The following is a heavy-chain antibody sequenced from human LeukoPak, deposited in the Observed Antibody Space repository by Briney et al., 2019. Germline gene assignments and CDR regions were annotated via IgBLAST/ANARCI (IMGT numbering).Heavy chain of an antibody. CDR3: ARDPQYCSGGSCYSFDY. V-gene: IGHV3-21*01. D-gene: IGHD2-15*01. J-gene: IGHJ4*02. Sequence: MPGGSLRLSCAASGFTFSTYSMNWVRQAPGKGLEWVSSIISSGSYIYYADSVKGRFTISRDNAKNSLYLQMNSLRAEDTAVYYCARDPQYCSGGSCYSFDYWGQGTLVTVSS. CDR2: IISSGSYI. CDR1: GFTFSTYS.